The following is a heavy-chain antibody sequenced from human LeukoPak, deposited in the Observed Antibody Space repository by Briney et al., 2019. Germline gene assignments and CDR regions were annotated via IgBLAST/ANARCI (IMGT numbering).Heavy chain of an antibody. V-gene: IGHV3-64D*06. CDR2: ISGSGNGGSI. D-gene: IGHD3-16*01. CDR1: GFVFSIYT. Sequence: GGSLRLSCSASGFVFSIYTMYWVRQAPGKGPEYVSTISGSGNGGSIYYADSVKGRFTISRDDSKSILYLQMNGLRSEDTAVYYCVEDFGRVRGTPDSWGQGTLVTVSS. J-gene: IGHJ4*02. CDR3: VEDFGRVRGTPDS.